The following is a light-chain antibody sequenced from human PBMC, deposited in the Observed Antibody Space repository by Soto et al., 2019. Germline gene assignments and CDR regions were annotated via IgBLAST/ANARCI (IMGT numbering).Light chain of an antibody. CDR1: SSDVGDYDY. CDR2: EVS. CDR3: SSYAGSNNYV. V-gene: IGLV2-8*01. J-gene: IGLJ1*01. Sequence: QSALTQPPSASASPGQSVTISCTGTSSDVGDYDYVSWYQLHPGKAPKLMIYEVSKRPSGIPDRFSGSKSGNTASLTVSGIQAEDEADYYCSSYAGSNNYVFGTGNKLTVL.